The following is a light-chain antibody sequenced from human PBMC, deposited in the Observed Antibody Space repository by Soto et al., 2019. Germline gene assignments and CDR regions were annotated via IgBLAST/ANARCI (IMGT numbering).Light chain of an antibody. V-gene: IGLV2-14*01. CDR1: ISDVGGYNY. Sequence: QSVLTQPASVSGSPGQSITIYCTGTISDVGGYNYVSWYQQHPGKAPKLKIYEVSNRPSGVSNRFSGSKSGNTASLTISGLHAEDEDDYYCCSYTSISTYVFGTGTQLTVL. CDR2: EVS. J-gene: IGLJ1*01. CDR3: CSYTSISTYV.